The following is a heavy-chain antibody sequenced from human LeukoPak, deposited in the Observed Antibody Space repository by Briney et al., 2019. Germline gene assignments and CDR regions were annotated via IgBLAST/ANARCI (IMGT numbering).Heavy chain of an antibody. J-gene: IGHJ4*02. V-gene: IGHV3-15*01. CDR1: GYTFSNAW. CDR2: IKSKTDGGTT. D-gene: IGHD3-22*01. Sequence: GGSLRLSCAASGYTFSNAWMSWVRQAPGKGLEWVRRIKSKTDGGTTDYAAPVKGRFTISRDDSKNTLYLQMNSLKTEDTAVYYCTTDPPPYYYDSSGYYRGDYWGQGTLVTVSS. CDR3: TTDPPPYYYDSSGYYRGDY.